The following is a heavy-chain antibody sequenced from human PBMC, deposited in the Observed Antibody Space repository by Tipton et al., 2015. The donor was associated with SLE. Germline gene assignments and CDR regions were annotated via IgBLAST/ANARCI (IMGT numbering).Heavy chain of an antibody. CDR1: GYTFTSYA. J-gene: IGHJ2*01. CDR2: ISTYNGDT. V-gene: IGHV1-18*01. Sequence: QLVQSGAEVKKPGASVKVSCKASGYTFTSYAINWVRQAPGQGLEWMGWISTYNGDTNYAQKLQGRVTMTTDTSTSTVYMELSSLRSEDTAVYYCARDRNWNYWYFDLWGRGTLVSVSS. D-gene: IGHD1-1*01. CDR3: ARDRNWNYWYFDL.